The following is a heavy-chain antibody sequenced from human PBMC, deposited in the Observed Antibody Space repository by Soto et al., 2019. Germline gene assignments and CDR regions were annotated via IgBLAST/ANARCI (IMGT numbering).Heavy chain of an antibody. V-gene: IGHV3-72*01. D-gene: IGHD1-26*01. CDR1: GFTFSDHY. CDR3: ARRWDRWFGS. CDR2: IRHKADSYTT. Sequence: EVQLVESGGGLVQPGGSLRLSCAASGFTFSDHYMEWVRQAPGKGLEWVGRIRHKADSYTTEYAASVKGRFTISRDDSKNALDLRMNNLKGEDTAVYYCARRWDRWFGSWGQGTLVTVSS. J-gene: IGHJ5*01.